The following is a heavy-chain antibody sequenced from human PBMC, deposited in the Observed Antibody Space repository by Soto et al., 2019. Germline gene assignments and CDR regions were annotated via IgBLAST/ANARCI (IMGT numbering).Heavy chain of an antibody. Sequence: VQLLESGGGMVQPGGSLRLSCGASGFAFATYAMNWVRQAPGKGLEWVSGISSRGGSTFYADSAQGRFTISRDNSKNTLYLQMDNLRVEDTAVYYCAKGGAEMLGYYYYFVMDVW. D-gene: IGHD2-8*01. CDR2: ISSRGGST. CDR1: GFAFATYA. V-gene: IGHV3-23*01. CDR3: AKGGAEMLGYYYYFVMDV. J-gene: IGHJ6*01.